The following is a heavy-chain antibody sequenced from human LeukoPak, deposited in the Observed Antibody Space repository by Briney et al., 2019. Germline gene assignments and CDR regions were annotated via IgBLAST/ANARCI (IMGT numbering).Heavy chain of an antibody. D-gene: IGHD5-18*01. CDR1: GFTFSSYG. J-gene: IGHJ4*02. CDR3: AKVGEQLWSGYYFDY. V-gene: IGHV3-30*02. Sequence: GGSLRLSCAASGFTFSSYGMHWVRQAPGKGLEWVAFIRYDGSNKYYADSVKGRFTISRDNSKNTLYLQMNSLRAEDTAVYYCAKVGEQLWSGYYFDYWGQGTLVTVSS. CDR2: IRYDGSNK.